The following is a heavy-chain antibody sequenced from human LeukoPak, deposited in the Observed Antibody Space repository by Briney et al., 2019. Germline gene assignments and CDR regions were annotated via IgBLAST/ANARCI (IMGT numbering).Heavy chain of an antibody. V-gene: IGHV3-11*04. J-gene: IGHJ6*03. Sequence: GGSLRLSCAASGFTFSDYYMSWIRQAPGKGLEWVSYISSSGSTIYYADSVKGRFTTSRDNANNSLYLQMNSLRVEDTAVYYCARAGNYYYMDVWGKGTTVTVSS. CDR2: ISSSGSTI. CDR1: GFTFSDYY. CDR3: ARAGNYYYMDV.